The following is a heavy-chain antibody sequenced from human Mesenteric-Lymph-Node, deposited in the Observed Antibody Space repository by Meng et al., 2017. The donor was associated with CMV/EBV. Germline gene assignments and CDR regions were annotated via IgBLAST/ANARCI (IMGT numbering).Heavy chain of an antibody. CDR2: MNPVSGNT. J-gene: IGHJ4*02. D-gene: IGHD5-12*01. Sequence: CQAPGSPSTRSALAWVRQATGQGLEWLGWMNPVSGNTGYAQKFQGRVSMTRDNSISTAYMELSSLTSDDTAVYYCARGTSGYDGVDFWGQGTLVTVSS. CDR1: GSPSTRSA. CDR3: ARGTSGYDGVDF. V-gene: IGHV1-8*01.